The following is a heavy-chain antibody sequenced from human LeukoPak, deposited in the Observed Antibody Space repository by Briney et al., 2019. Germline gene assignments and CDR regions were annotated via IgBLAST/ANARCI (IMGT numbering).Heavy chain of an antibody. Sequence: PGGSLRLSCAASGFTFTNYWMTWVRQAPGKGLEFVANINQDESVKNYVDSVKGRFTISRDNAENSLHLQMNSLRVEDTAVYYCARDPGSSAFDYWGQGTQVTVSS. V-gene: IGHV3-7*01. D-gene: IGHD5/OR15-5a*01. CDR3: ARDPGSSAFDY. J-gene: IGHJ4*02. CDR2: INQDESVK. CDR1: GFTFTNYW.